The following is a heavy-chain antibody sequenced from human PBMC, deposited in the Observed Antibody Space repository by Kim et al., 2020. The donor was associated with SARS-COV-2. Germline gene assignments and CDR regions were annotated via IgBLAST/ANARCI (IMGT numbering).Heavy chain of an antibody. J-gene: IGHJ4*02. CDR3: ARIEVFDFDY. Sequence: SETLSLTCAVYGGSFSNYYWSWIRQPPGKGLEWIGEINHGGSTIYNPSLESRVTISVDTSKNQFSLKLSSVTAADTAVYYCARIEVFDFDYWGQGTLVT. V-gene: IGHV4-34*01. D-gene: IGHD2-21*01. CDR1: GGSFSNYY. CDR2: INHGGST.